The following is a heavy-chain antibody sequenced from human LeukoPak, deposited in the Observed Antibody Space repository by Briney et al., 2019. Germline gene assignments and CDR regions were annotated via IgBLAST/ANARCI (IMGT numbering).Heavy chain of an antibody. D-gene: IGHD3-10*01. CDR1: GGTFSSYA. V-gene: IGHV1-18*01. J-gene: IGHJ4*02. CDR3: ARKHPMVRGAQVDY. Sequence: ASVKVSCKASGGTFSSYAISWVRQAPGQGLEWMGWISGYNGDTNYAQNFQGRVTMTTDTSTSTVYMELRSLTSDDTAVYYCARKHPMVRGAQVDYWGQGTLVTVSS. CDR2: ISGYNGDT.